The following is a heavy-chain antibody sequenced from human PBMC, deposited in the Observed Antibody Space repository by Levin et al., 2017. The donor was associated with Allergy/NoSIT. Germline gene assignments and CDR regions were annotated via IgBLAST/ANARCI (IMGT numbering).Heavy chain of an antibody. Sequence: SCTTSGLRVGDHALSWVRQAPGKGLEWVGFIRSKVYGETTEYAASVKGRFLISRDEAKSTAYLQMDSLKSDDTAVYYCTRDCGISAGGSGCYYFYGMDVWGQGTTVTVSS. CDR2: IRSKVYGETT. J-gene: IGHJ6*02. D-gene: IGHD6-13*01. V-gene: IGHV3-49*04. CDR1: GLRVGDHA. CDR3: TRDCGISAGGSGCYYFYGMDV.